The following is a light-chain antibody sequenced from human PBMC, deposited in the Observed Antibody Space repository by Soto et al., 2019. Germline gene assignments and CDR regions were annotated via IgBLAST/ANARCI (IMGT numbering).Light chain of an antibody. V-gene: IGKV3-20*01. Sequence: EIVLTQSPGTLSLSPGGRATLSCRASQSVSSSYLARYQQKPGQAPRLLIYGASSRATGIPDRFSGSGSGTDFTLTISRLEPEDFAVYYCQQYGSSPRTFGQGTKLEIK. J-gene: IGKJ2*01. CDR3: QQYGSSPRT. CDR1: QSVSSSY. CDR2: GAS.